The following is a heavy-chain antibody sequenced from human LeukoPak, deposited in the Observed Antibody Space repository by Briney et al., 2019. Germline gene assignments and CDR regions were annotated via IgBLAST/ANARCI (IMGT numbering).Heavy chain of an antibody. CDR2: ISGSGGST. J-gene: IGHJ6*03. Sequence: GGSLRLSCTASGFTFSSCALSWVRQAPGKGLEWVSVISGSGGSTYYADSVKGRFTISRDDSKNTLYLQMNSLRAEDTAVYFCAKGNYYYYYMDVWGKGTTVTVSS. V-gene: IGHV3-23*01. CDR1: GFTFSSCA. CDR3: AKGNYYYYYMDV.